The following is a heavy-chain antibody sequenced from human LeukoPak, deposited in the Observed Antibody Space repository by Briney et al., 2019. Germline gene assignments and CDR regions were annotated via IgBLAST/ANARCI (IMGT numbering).Heavy chain of an antibody. J-gene: IGHJ3*02. CDR2: IIPILGIA. CDR1: GGTFSSYA. CDR3: ARGGIQLWLEGAFDI. Sequence: SVKVSCKASGGTFSSYAISWVRQAPGQGLEWMGRIIPILGIANYAQKFQGRVTMTRNTSISTAYMELSSLRSEDTAVYYCARGGIQLWLEGAFDIWGQGTMVTVSS. V-gene: IGHV1-69*04. D-gene: IGHD5-18*01.